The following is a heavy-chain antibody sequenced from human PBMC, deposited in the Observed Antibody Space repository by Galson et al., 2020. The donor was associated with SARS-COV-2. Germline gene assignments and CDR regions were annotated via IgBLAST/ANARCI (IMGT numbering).Heavy chain of an antibody. V-gene: IGHV3-7*01. CDR2: IKQDGSEK. J-gene: IGHJ6*02. D-gene: IGHD6-25*01. Sequence: GGSLRLSCAASGFTFSSSWMSWVRQAPGKGLEWVANIKQDGSEKYYVDSVKGRFTISRDNAKNSLYLQMNSLRAEDTAVYYCARDQSAGGSYDCMDVWGQGTAVTVSS. CDR1: GFTFSSSW. CDR3: ARDQSAGGSYDCMDV.